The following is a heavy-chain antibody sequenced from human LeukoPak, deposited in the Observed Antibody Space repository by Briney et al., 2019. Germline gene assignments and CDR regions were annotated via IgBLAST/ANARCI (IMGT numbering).Heavy chain of an antibody. CDR3: ARAHGQQHLILGRVRRFFYFDY. V-gene: IGHV1-2*02. Sequence: ASVKVSCKASGYTFTGYYMHWVRQAPGQGLEWMGWINPNSGGTNYSQKFQGRVIMTRNTSISTAYMELSSLRSDDTAVYYCARAHGQQHLILGRVRRFFYFDYWGQGILVTVSS. CDR2: INPNSGGT. CDR1: GYTFTGYY. D-gene: IGHD6-13*01. J-gene: IGHJ4*02.